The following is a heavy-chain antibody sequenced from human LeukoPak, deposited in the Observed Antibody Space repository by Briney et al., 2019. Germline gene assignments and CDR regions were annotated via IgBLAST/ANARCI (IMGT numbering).Heavy chain of an antibody. Sequence: PSQTLSLTCTVSGGSISSGSYYWSWIRQPAGKGLEWIGRIYTSGSTNYNPSLKSRVTMSVDTSKNQFSLKLSSVTAADTAVYYCARDLGDSSGYYRYYYYYYYMDVWGKGTTVTVSS. J-gene: IGHJ6*03. CDR3: ARDLGDSSGYYRYYYYYYYMDV. CDR1: GGSISSGSYY. V-gene: IGHV4-61*02. D-gene: IGHD3-22*01. CDR2: IYTSGST.